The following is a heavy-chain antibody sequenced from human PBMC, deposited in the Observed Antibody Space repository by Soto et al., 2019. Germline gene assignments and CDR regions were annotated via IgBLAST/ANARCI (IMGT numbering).Heavy chain of an antibody. CDR2: ISSSSSYI. V-gene: IGHV3-21*01. D-gene: IGHD3-3*01. Sequence: EVQLVESGGGLVKPGGSLRLSCAASGFTFSSYSMNWVRQAPGKGLEWVSSISSSSSYIYYADSVKGRFTISRDNAKNSLYLQVNSLRAEDTAVYYCARTPPPFLEWLGEFYYYYYMDVWGKGTTVTVSS. CDR1: GFTFSSYS. CDR3: ARTPPPFLEWLGEFYYYYYMDV. J-gene: IGHJ6*03.